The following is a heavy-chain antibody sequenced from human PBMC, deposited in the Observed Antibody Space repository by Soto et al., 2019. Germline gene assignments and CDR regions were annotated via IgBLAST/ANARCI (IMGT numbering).Heavy chain of an antibody. J-gene: IGHJ5*02. D-gene: IGHD6-13*01. CDR2: VSGYTGNR. Sequence: ASVKVSFKASGYAFSTYGISWVRQAPGQGLEWMGWVSGYTGNRNYAQKFQDRVTMTTDTSTSTAYMELRSLRSDDTAVYFCARGAAAVWFDPWGQGTLVTVSS. V-gene: IGHV1-18*01. CDR3: ARGAAAVWFDP. CDR1: GYAFSTYG.